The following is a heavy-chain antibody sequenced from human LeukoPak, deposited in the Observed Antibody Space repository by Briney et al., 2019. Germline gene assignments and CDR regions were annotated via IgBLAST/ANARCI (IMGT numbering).Heavy chain of an antibody. D-gene: IGHD5-18*01. J-gene: IGHJ4*02. Sequence: PSETLSLTCTVSGGSFEHYFWSWIRQPPEKGLEFIGYVYYTGSTDYSPSLKSRLTISADTAKNQFSLKLRSVTAADTAVYYCASHRRSHGAEYWGQGTLVTVSS. V-gene: IGHV4-59*01. CDR1: GGSFEHYF. CDR3: ASHRRSHGAEY. CDR2: VYYTGST.